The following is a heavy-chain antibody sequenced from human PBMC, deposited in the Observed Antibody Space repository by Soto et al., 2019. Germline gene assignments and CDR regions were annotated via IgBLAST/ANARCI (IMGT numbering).Heavy chain of an antibody. V-gene: IGHV1-3*05. Sequence: QVQLVQSGAEEKKPGASVKVSCKASGYTFTSYAMHWVRQAPGQRLEWMGWINAGNGNTKYSQKFQGRVTITRATSASTAYMELSSLRSEDTAVYYCARSIVVVTALDYWGQVTLVTVSS. CDR1: GYTFTSYA. D-gene: IGHD2-21*02. CDR3: ARSIVVVTALDY. CDR2: INAGNGNT. J-gene: IGHJ4*02.